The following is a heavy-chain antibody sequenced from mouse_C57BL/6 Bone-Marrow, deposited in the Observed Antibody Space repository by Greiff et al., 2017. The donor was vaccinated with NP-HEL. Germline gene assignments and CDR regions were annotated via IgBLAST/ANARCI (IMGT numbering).Heavy chain of an antibody. J-gene: IGHJ1*03. CDR3: AREEDGRDWYFDV. V-gene: IGHV1-64*01. D-gene: IGHD2-3*01. CDR2: VHPNSGST. Sequence: QVQLQQPGAELVKPGARVKLSCKASGYTFTSYWMHWVKQRPGQGLEWIGMVHPNSGSTNYNEKFKSKATLTVDKSSSTAYMQLSSLTSEDSAVYYCAREEDGRDWYFDVWGTGTTVTVSS. CDR1: GYTFTSYW.